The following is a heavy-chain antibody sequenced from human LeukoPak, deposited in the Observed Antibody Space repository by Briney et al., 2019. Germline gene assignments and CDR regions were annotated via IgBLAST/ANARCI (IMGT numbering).Heavy chain of an antibody. V-gene: IGHV4-34*01. CDR3: ARRSTSCLDY. D-gene: IGHD2-2*01. J-gene: IGHJ4*02. Sequence: PSETLSLTCVVYGGSFSDYYWSWIRQPPGNGLEWIGEINHSGITNYNPSLKSRVTISVDTSKNQFSLKLRSVTAADTAVYYCARRSTSCLDYWGQGTLVTLSS. CDR1: GGSFSDYY. CDR2: INHSGIT.